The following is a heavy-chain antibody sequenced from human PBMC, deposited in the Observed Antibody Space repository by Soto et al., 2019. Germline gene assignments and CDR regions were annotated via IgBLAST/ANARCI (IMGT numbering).Heavy chain of an antibody. V-gene: IGHV3-30*18. CDR3: AQALSTWYGEFDY. CDR1: GFTFSSYG. D-gene: IGHD3-10*01. CDR2: ISNDVRNK. J-gene: IGHJ4*02. Sequence: QVQLVESGGGVVQPGRSLRLSCVASGFTFSSYGMHWVRQAPGKGLEWVAVISNDVRNKYYADSEKGRFTISRDNSTNTLFLQMSSLRVEASAVYCCAQALSTWYGEFDYWGQGTLVTVSS.